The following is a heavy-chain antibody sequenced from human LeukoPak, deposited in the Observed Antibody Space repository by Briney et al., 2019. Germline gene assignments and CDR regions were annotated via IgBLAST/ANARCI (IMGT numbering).Heavy chain of an antibody. CDR3: ARANCSGGSCNLFDY. CDR2: INRSGST. V-gene: IGHV4-34*01. CDR1: GGSFSGYY. J-gene: IGHJ4*02. Sequence: SETLSLTCAVYGGSFSGYYWSWIRQPPGKGLEWIGEINRSGSTNYNPSLKSRVTISVDTSKNQFSLKLSSVTAADTAVYYCARANCSGGSCNLFDYWGQGTLVTVSS. D-gene: IGHD2-15*01.